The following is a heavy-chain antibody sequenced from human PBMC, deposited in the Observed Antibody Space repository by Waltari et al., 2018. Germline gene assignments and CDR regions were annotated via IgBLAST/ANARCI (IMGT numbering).Heavy chain of an antibody. CDR1: GYSISSGYY. CDR3: ARWGLLWFGELGELIDY. J-gene: IGHJ4*02. D-gene: IGHD3-10*01. Sequence: QVQLQESGPGLVKPSETLSLTCAVSGYSISSGYYWGWLRQPPGKGLEWIGSIYHSGSTYYNPSLNSRVTISVDTSKNQFSLKLSSVTAADTAVYYCARWGLLWFGELGELIDYWGQGTLVTVSA. CDR2: IYHSGST. V-gene: IGHV4-38-2*01.